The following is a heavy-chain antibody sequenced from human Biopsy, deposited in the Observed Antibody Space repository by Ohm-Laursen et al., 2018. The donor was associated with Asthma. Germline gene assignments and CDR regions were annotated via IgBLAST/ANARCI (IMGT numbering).Heavy chain of an antibody. CDR2: IIPMYGVP. V-gene: IGHV1-69*01. CDR3: ARVDAIMISGDFYFYSGFDL. D-gene: IGHD3-16*01. J-gene: IGHJ6*02. Sequence: SSVKVSCKVSGGTFRTYAFNWVRQALGQGLEWMGGIIPMYGVPKVAQKFQGRVTITADESTSTAYMEMSSLRSEDTAVYYCARVDAIMISGDFYFYSGFDLWGQGTTVRVSS. CDR1: GGTFRTYA.